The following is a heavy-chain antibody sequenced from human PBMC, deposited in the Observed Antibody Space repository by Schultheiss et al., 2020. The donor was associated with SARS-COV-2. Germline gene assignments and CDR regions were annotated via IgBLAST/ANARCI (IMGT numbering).Heavy chain of an antibody. V-gene: IGHV3-21*01. Sequence: GESLKISCAASGFTFSSYGMHWVRQAPGKGLEWVSSISSSSSYIYYADSVKGRFTISRDNAKNTLYLQMNSLRAEDTAVYYCARDPGGIAAAGTVDYWGQGTLVTVSS. CDR3: ARDPGGIAAAGTVDY. J-gene: IGHJ4*02. D-gene: IGHD6-13*01. CDR2: ISSSSSYI. CDR1: GFTFSSYG.